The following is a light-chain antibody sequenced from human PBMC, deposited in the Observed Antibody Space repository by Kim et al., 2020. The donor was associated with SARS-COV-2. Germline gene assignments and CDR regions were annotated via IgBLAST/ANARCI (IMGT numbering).Light chain of an antibody. V-gene: IGLV2-14*03. CDR2: DVT. CDR3: ASYTSSNSLV. Sequence: GQSFTISCTGTSNDIGLYNYVSWYQLHPGTAPKLLIYDVTKRPSGVSDRFAGSKSGNTASLSISGLQTEDESEYFCASYTSSNSLVFGGGTQLTVL. CDR1: SNDIGLYNY. J-gene: IGLJ3*02.